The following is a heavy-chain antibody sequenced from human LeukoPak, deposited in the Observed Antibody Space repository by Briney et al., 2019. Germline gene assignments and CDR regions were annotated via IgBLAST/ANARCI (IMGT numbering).Heavy chain of an antibody. J-gene: IGHJ4*02. V-gene: IGHV3-7*05. CDR2: IKEDGSAQ. Sequence: PGGSLRLSCADSGFTFSRSWTTWVRQAPGKGLEWVANIKEDGSAQNYVDSVKGRFTISRDNAKNTLYLEMKSLRAEDTAVYYCARDAGYDRFDYWGQGTLVTVSS. D-gene: IGHD3-22*01. CDR1: GFTFSRSW. CDR3: ARDAGYDRFDY.